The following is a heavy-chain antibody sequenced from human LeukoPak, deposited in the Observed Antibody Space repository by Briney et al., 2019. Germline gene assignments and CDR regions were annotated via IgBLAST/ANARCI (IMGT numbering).Heavy chain of an antibody. D-gene: IGHD6-6*01. Sequence: GGSLRLSCAASGFTFSSYAMSWVRQAPGKGLEWVSAISGSGSSTYYADSVKGRFTISRDNSKNTLYLQINSLRSEDTAVSYCAKDSEYSSSSGENWFDPWGQGTLVTVSS. CDR1: GFTFSSYA. CDR2: ISGSGSST. J-gene: IGHJ5*02. CDR3: AKDSEYSSSSGENWFDP. V-gene: IGHV3-23*01.